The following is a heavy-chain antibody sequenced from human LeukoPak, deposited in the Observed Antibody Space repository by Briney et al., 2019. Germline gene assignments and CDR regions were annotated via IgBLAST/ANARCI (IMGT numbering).Heavy chain of an antibody. Sequence: GGSLRLSCAASGFTFSSYAMHWVRQAPGRGLEYVSAIGSNGGSTYYANSVKGRFTISRDNSKNTLYLQMGSLRAEDMAVYYCARDGDFNAYGPLYYYGMDVWGQGTTVTVSS. J-gene: IGHJ6*02. CDR3: ARDGDFNAYGPLYYYGMDV. CDR2: IGSNGGST. CDR1: GFTFSSYA. D-gene: IGHD3-10*01. V-gene: IGHV3-64*01.